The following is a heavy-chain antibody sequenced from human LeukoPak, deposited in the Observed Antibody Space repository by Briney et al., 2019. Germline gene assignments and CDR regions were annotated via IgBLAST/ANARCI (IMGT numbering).Heavy chain of an antibody. CDR3: ARVDTMVRGVIQRYYFDY. V-gene: IGHV4-30-2*01. J-gene: IGHJ4*02. Sequence: SSETLSLTCTVSGGSISSDGYYWSWIRQPPGKGLEWIGYIYQSGNANYNPSLKSRVTISVDRSKNQFSLKLSSVTAADTAVYYCARVDTMVRGVIQRYYFDYWGQGTLVTVSS. D-gene: IGHD3-10*01. CDR1: GGSISSDGYY. CDR2: IYQSGNA.